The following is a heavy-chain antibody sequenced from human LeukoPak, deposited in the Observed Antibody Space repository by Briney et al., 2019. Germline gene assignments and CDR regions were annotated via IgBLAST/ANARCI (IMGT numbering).Heavy chain of an antibody. D-gene: IGHD4-23*01. J-gene: IGHJ6*03. CDR1: GGTPTSYA. Sequence: ASVKVSCKASGGTPTSYAISWVRQAPGQGLEWMGRIIPILGIANYAQKFQGRVTITADKSTSTAYMELSSLRSEDTAVYYCARMSGDYGGNSGVLYYYYMDVWGKGTTVTVSS. CDR2: IIPILGIA. CDR3: ARMSGDYGGNSGVLYYYYMDV. V-gene: IGHV1-69*04.